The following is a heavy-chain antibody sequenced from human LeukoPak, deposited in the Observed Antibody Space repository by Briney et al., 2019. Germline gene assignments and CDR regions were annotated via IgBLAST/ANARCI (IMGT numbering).Heavy chain of an antibody. D-gene: IGHD4-17*01. CDR1: GDILTEVS. J-gene: IGHJ4*02. CDR2: FDPADGEP. V-gene: IGHV1-24*01. Sequence: GASVKVSCKISGDILTEVSMDWVRQAPGKGLEWMGGFDPADGEPIYAQKFQGRVTMSKDTSTDTAYMDLSSLRSEDTAVYYCATEVVGYGDGHIFNIWGQGTLVTVS. CDR3: ATEVVGYGDGHIFNI.